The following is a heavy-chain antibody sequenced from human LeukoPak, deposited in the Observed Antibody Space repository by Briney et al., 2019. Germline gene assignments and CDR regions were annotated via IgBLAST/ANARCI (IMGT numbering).Heavy chain of an antibody. V-gene: IGHV3-7*05. CDR1: GFTFSSYW. J-gene: IGHJ4*02. Sequence: GGSLRLSCAASGFTFSSYWMTWVRQAPGKGLEWVANIKEDGSERYYVDSVKGRFTISRDNAKNSLYPQMNTLRAEDTAVYYCARFTAVGTTRMPFDYWGQGTLVTVSS. CDR3: ARFTAVGTTRMPFDY. CDR2: IKEDGSER. D-gene: IGHD1-26*01.